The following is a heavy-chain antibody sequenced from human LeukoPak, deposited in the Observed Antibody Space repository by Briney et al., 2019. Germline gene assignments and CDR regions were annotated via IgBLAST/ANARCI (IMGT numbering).Heavy chain of an antibody. V-gene: IGHV1-69*05. CDR3: ARVTYYYGSGSYSWFDP. J-gene: IGHJ5*02. D-gene: IGHD3-10*01. CDR2: IIPIFGTA. CDR1: GGTFSSYA. Sequence: AASVKVSXKASGGTFSSYAISWVRQAPGQGLEWIGGIIPIFGTANYAQKFQGRVTITTDESTSTAYMELSSLRSEDTAVYYCARVTYYYGSGSYSWFDPWGQGTLVTVSS.